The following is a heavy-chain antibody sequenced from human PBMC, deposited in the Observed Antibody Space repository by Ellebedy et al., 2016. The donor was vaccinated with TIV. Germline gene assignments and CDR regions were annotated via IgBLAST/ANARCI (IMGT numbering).Heavy chain of an antibody. V-gene: IGHV3-48*02. J-gene: IGHJ3*01. CDR1: GFTFSDFS. D-gene: IGHD3-10*01. CDR2: ISDRRDTI. CDR3: ARPGPGFRAFDF. Sequence: GGSLRLSCTVSGFTFSDFSMNWVRQAPGKGLEWVSFISDRRDTIYYADSVKGRFTVSRDNAKTSMYLQMNSLRDDDTAVYYCARPGPGFRAFDFWGQGTMVTVSS.